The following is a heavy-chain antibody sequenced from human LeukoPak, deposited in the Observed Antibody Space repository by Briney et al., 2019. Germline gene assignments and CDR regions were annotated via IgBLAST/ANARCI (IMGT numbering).Heavy chain of an antibody. CDR2: IRTDGSEV. V-gene: IGHV3-74*01. D-gene: IGHD4-17*01. CDR1: GFTFSSYW. J-gene: IGHJ6*04. Sequence: SGGSLRLSCAASGFTFSSYWMQWVRQPPGKGLVWVSRIRTDGSEVSYADSVQGRFTISRDNAKNTVYLQMNSLRDDDTAVYYCAREGSTVTTPMDVWGKGTTVTVSS. CDR3: AREGSTVTTPMDV.